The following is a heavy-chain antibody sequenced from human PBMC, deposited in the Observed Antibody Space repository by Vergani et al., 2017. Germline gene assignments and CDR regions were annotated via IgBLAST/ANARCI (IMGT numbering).Heavy chain of an antibody. J-gene: IGHJ4*02. CDR3: ARSRSPYYGGNDY. Sequence: QVQLQESGPGLVKPSETLSLTCTVSGGSISSYYWSWIRQPPGKGLEWIGYIYYSGSTNYNPSLKSRVTISVDTSKNQFSLKLSSVTAADTAVYYCARSRSPYYGGNDYWSQGSLVTVSS. V-gene: IGHV4-59*01. CDR2: IYYSGST. D-gene: IGHD4-23*01. CDR1: GGSISSYY.